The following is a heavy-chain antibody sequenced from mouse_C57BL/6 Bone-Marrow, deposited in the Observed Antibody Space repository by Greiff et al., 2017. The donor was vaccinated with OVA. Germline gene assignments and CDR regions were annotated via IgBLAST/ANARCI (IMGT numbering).Heavy chain of an antibody. V-gene: IGHV1-55*01. CDR1: GYTFTSYW. CDR3: ARGYYGSYAMDY. J-gene: IGHJ4*01. Sequence: QVQLQQPGAELVKPGASVTMSCKASGYTFTSYWITWVKQRPGQGLAWIGDIYPGSGSTNYNEKFKSKATLTVDTSYSTAYMQLSSLTSEYSAVDYCARGYYGSYAMDYWGQGTAVTVSS. D-gene: IGHD1-1*01. CDR2: IYPGSGST.